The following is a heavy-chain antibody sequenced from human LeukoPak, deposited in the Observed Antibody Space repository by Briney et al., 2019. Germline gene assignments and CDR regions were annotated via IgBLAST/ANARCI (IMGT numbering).Heavy chain of an antibody. CDR1: GGSINSRYW. CDR2: IYHSGST. CDR3: GGVWMGDFAVWYSDP. Sequence: SGTLSLTCAVSGGSINSRYWCSWLRQPPGKGLEWIGEIYHSGSTNYNPSLKSRVTISLDTSKNQFSLKLSSVTAADTAVYYWGGVWMGDFAVWYSDPGGGAPLVTFPS. V-gene: IGHV4-4*02. D-gene: IGHD3-16*01. J-gene: IGHJ2*01.